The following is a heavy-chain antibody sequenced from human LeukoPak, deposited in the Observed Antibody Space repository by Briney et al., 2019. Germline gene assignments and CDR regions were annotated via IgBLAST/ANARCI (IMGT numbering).Heavy chain of an antibody. Sequence: SETLSLTCTVSGGSISSSSYYWGWIRQPPGKGLEWIGSIYYSGSTYYNPSLKSRVTISVDTSKSQFSLKLSSVTAADTAVYYCARDRASIAAAVGYYYYGMDVWGQGTTVTVSS. CDR2: IYYSGST. J-gene: IGHJ6*02. V-gene: IGHV4-39*07. CDR1: GGSISSSSYY. D-gene: IGHD6-13*01. CDR3: ARDRASIAAAVGYYYYGMDV.